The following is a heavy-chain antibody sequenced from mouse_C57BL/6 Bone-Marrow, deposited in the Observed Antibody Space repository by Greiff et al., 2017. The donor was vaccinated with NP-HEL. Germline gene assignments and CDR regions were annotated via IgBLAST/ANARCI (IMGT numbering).Heavy chain of an antibody. Sequence: QVQLQQPGAELVMPGASVKLSCKASGYTFTSYWMHWVKQRPGQGLEWIGEIDPSDSYTNYNHKFKGKSTLTVDKSSSTAYMQLSSLTSEDSAVYYCARVLLRYYFDYWGQGTTLTVSS. CDR3: ARVLLRYYFDY. CDR2: IDPSDSYT. J-gene: IGHJ2*01. CDR1: GYTFTSYW. D-gene: IGHD1-1*01. V-gene: IGHV1-69*01.